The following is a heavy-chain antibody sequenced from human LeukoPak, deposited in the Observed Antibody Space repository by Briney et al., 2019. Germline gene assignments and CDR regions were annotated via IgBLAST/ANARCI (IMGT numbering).Heavy chain of an antibody. V-gene: IGHV4-59*01. Sequence: SETLSLTCTVSGGSISSYYWSWIRQPPGKGLEWIGYIYYSGSTNYNPSLKSRVTISVDTSKNQFSLKLSSVTAAHTAVYYCAGTGQLYRGGAFDIWGQGTMVTVSS. D-gene: IGHD1-26*01. J-gene: IGHJ3*02. CDR1: GGSISSYY. CDR3: AGTGQLYRGGAFDI. CDR2: IYYSGST.